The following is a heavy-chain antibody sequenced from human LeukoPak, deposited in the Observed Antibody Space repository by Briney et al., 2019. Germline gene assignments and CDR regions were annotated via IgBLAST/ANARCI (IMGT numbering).Heavy chain of an antibody. Sequence: SETLSLTCTGSGGSISSYYWSWIRQPPGKGLEWIGYIYYSGSTNYNPSLKSRVTISVDTSKNQFSLKLSSVTAADTAVYYCARARELTYYFDYWGQGTLVTVSS. CDR3: ARARELTYYFDY. CDR2: IYYSGST. V-gene: IGHV4-59*01. CDR1: GGSISSYY. D-gene: IGHD1-26*01. J-gene: IGHJ4*02.